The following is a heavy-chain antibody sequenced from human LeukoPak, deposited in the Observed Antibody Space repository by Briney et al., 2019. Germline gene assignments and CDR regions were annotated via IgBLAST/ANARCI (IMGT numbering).Heavy chain of an antibody. V-gene: IGHV4-59*01. J-gene: IGHJ4*02. Sequence: SETLSLTCTVSGASISSYYWSWIRQPPGKGLEWIGYIYYSGSTNYNPSLKSRVTISVDTSQNQFSLKLSSVTAADTAVYYCARAEYCSGGSCYSGIFDYWGQGTLVTVSS. CDR3: ARAEYCSGGSCYSGIFDY. CDR1: GASISSYY. CDR2: IYYSGST. D-gene: IGHD2-15*01.